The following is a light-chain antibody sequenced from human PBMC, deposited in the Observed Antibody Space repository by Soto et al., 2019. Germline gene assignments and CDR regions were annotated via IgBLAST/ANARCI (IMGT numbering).Light chain of an antibody. J-gene: IGKJ1*01. CDR3: QQFGNSPWT. CDR2: GTS. V-gene: IGKV3-20*01. CDR1: QSVPSTY. Sequence: VLSQSPGRLSLSPGERATLSCRASQSVPSTYFAWYQQKSGQPPRLLISGTSNRATGIPDRFSGSGSGRDFTLTISRLEPEDFAVYFCQQFGNSPWTFGQGTKVDSK.